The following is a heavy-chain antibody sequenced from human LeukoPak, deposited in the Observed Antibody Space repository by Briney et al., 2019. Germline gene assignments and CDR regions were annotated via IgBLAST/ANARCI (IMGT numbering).Heavy chain of an antibody. CDR2: ISGSGGST. D-gene: IGHD3-22*01. CDR1: GFTFSSYW. J-gene: IGHJ5*02. CDR3: ARWYYFDNRRFDP. Sequence: GGSLRLSCAASGFTFSSYWMSWVRQAPGKGLEWVSAISGSGGSTYYADSVKGRFIISRDNSKNTLYLQMNSLRVDDTAVYYCARWYYFDNRRFDPWGQGTLVTVSS. V-gene: IGHV3-23*01.